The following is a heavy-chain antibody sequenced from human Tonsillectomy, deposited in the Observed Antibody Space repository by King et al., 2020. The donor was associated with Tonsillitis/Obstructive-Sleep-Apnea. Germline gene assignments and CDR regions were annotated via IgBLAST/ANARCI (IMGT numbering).Heavy chain of an antibody. CDR1: GFTFSDYY. CDR3: ARIVPVAGSYYMDV. D-gene: IGHD2-2*01. CDR2: ISSSSSYT. J-gene: IGHJ6*03. V-gene: IGHV3-11*05. Sequence: VQLVESGGGLVKPGGSLRLSCAASGFTFSDYYMSWIRQAPGKGLEWVSYISSSSSYTNYADSVKGRFTISRDNAKNSLYLQMNSLRAEDTAVYYCARIVPVAGSYYMDVWGKGTTVTVSS.